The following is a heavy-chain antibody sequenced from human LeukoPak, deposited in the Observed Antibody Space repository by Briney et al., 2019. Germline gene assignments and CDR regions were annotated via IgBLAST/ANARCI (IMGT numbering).Heavy chain of an antibody. CDR3: ARDRGYTYGHPLDY. CDR1: GFTFSTYV. J-gene: IGHJ4*02. D-gene: IGHD5-18*01. V-gene: IGHV3-33*01. CDR2: IWHDGSNK. Sequence: GRSPRLSCAASGFTFSTYVIHWVRQAPGKGLEWVALIWHDGSNKYYGDSVKDRFTISRDNSKNTLYLQMDSLRDKDTAVYYCARDRGYTYGHPLDYWGQGTLVTVSS.